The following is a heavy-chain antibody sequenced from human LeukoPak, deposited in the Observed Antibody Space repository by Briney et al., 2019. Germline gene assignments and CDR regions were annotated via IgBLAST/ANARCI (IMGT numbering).Heavy chain of an antibody. CDR1: GDSVSSNSFT. J-gene: IGHJ4*02. Sequence: SQTLSLTCAISGDSVSSNSFTWNWIRQSPSRGLEWLGRTYYRSNKWYNDYAVSVQSRITIDPETSTNQFSLKLTSVIPEDTAVYYCARDGYNYFDYWGQGTLVTVSS. D-gene: IGHD5-24*01. CDR3: ARDGYNYFDY. V-gene: IGHV6-1*01. CDR2: TYYRSNKWYN.